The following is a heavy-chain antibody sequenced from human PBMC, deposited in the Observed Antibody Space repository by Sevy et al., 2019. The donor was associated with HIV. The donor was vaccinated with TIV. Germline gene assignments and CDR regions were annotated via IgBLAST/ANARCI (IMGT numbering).Heavy chain of an antibody. V-gene: IGHV3-74*01. CDR3: ASRAGYSSGWYSDYYMDV. J-gene: IGHJ6*03. CDR2: INSDGSST. D-gene: IGHD6-19*01. CDR1: GFTFSSYW. Sequence: GGSLRLSCAASGFTFSSYWMHWVRQAPGKGLVWVSRINSDGSSTSYADSVKGRFTISRDNAKNTLYPQMNSLRAEDTAVYYCASRAGYSSGWYSDYYMDVWGKGTTVTVSS.